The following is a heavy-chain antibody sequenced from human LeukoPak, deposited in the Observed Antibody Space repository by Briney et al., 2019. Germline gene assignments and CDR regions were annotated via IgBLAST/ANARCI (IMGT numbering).Heavy chain of an antibody. CDR3: ARGLHTRSSGRRFDVFEI. D-gene: IGHD3-3*01. CDR1: GGSFSGYY. J-gene: IGHJ3*02. CDR2: INHSGST. V-gene: IGHV4-34*01. Sequence: PSETLSLTCAVYGGSFSGYYWSWIRQPPGKGPEWIGEINHSGSTNYNPSLKSRVTISVDTSENQFSLKLSSVTAADTAVYYCARGLHTRSSGRRFDVFEIWGQGTMVSVSS.